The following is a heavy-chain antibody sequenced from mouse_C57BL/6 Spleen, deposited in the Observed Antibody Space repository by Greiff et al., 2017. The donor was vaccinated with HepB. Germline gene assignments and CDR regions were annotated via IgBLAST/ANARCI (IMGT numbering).Heavy chain of an antibody. J-gene: IGHJ1*03. V-gene: IGHV5-4*03. D-gene: IGHD1-1*01. Sequence: EVKVVESGGGLVKPGGSLKLSCAASGFTFSSYAMSWVRQTPEKRLEWVATISDGGSYTYYPDNVKGRFTISRDNAKNNLYLQMSHLKSEDTAMYYCAWRGGYYGSSPWYFDVWGTGTTVTVSS. CDR2: ISDGGSYT. CDR1: GFTFSSYA. CDR3: AWRGGYYGSSPWYFDV.